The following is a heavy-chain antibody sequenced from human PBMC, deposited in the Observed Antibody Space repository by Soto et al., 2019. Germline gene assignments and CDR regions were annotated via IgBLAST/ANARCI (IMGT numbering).Heavy chain of an antibody. CDR3: ARENWYSLDV. CDR1: GFSFSSCF. CDR2: VPGDGSRA. V-gene: IGHV3-74*01. Sequence: EVQLVESGGGSVQPGGSLRLSCAASGFSFSSCFMAWVRQAPGEGLVSVSHVPGDGSRASYADSVRGRFTISRDNAKNTLYLQMDSLRDEDTAIYYCARENWYSLDVWGQGTTVTVSS. D-gene: IGHD1-26*01. J-gene: IGHJ6*02.